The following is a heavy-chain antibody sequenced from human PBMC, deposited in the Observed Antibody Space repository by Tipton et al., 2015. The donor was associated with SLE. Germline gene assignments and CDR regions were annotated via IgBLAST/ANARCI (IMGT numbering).Heavy chain of an antibody. CDR1: GGSVSSYY. J-gene: IGHJ2*01. D-gene: IGHD4-17*01. V-gene: IGHV4-4*07. CDR3: ARGSDGEYVRYFDV. Sequence: TLSLTCTVSGGSVSSYYWIWIRQPAGKGLEWIGHVYDSGSTYYNPSLKSRLTMSVDTSKNQVSLNLKSVSAADTAVYYCARGSDGEYVRYFDVWGPGTLVTVSS. CDR2: VYDSGST.